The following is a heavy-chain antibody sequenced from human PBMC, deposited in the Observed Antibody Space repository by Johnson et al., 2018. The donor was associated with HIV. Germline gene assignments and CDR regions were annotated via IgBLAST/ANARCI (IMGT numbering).Heavy chain of an antibody. CDR2: IRYDGSNK. D-gene: IGHD5-12*01. Sequence: QVQLVESGGGVVQPGGSLRLSCAASGFTFSIYGMHWVRQAPGKGLEWVAFIRYDGSNKYYADYVTGRFTISRDNSKNTLYLQMNSQRAEDTAVYYCASLYSGYDNDAFDIWGQGTMVTVSS. V-gene: IGHV3-30*02. CDR3: ASLYSGYDNDAFDI. J-gene: IGHJ3*02. CDR1: GFTFSIYG.